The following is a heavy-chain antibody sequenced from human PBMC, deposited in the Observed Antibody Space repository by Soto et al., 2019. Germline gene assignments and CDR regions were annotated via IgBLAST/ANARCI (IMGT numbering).Heavy chain of an antibody. CDR3: AKGLTGTTSHSDY. Sequence: EVQLLESGGGLVQPGGSLRLSCAASGFTFGSFAMNWVRQAPGKGLEWVSTISGGGGNTYYADSVKGRFTISRDNSKNTLYLQMNSLRAEDTAVYYCAKGLTGTTSHSDYWGQGTLGTVSS. J-gene: IGHJ4*02. CDR2: ISGGGGNT. D-gene: IGHD1-7*01. CDR1: GFTFGSFA. V-gene: IGHV3-23*01.